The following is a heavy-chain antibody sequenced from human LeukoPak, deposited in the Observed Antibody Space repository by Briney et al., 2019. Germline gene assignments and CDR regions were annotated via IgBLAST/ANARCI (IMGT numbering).Heavy chain of an antibody. J-gene: IGHJ4*02. CDR2: IGGGGVST. Sequence: PGGSLRLSCAASGFTFRIYAMSWVRQAPGKGLEWVSSIGGGGVSTYYADSVKGRFTISRDNSKNTLYLQMNSLRAEDTAVYYCAKDGGFTSTSHYFDYWGQGILVTVSS. CDR3: AKDGGFTSTSHYFDY. D-gene: IGHD2-2*01. CDR1: GFTFRIYA. V-gene: IGHV3-23*01.